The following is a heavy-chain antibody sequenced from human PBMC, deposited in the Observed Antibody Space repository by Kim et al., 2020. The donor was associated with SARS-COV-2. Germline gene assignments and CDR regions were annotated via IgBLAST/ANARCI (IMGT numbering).Heavy chain of an antibody. D-gene: IGHD3-22*01. V-gene: IGHV3-21*01. CDR2: ISSSSSYI. Sequence: GGSLRLSCAASGFTFSSYSMNWVRQAPGKGLEWVSSISSSSSYIYYADSVKGRFTISRDNAKNSLYLQMNSLRAEDTAVYYCARDRRNEYYDSSQDYWGQGTLVTVSS. J-gene: IGHJ4*02. CDR1: GFTFSSYS. CDR3: ARDRRNEYYDSSQDY.